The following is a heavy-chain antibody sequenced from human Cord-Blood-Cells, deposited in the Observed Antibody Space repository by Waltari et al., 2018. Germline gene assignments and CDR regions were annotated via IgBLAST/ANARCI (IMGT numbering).Heavy chain of an antibody. J-gene: IGHJ4*02. CDR2: ISYDGSNK. CDR1: GSTFSSYG. Sequence: QVQLVESGGGVVQPGRYLRLSWAASGSTFSSYGMHWVRQAPGKGLEWVAVISYDGSNKYYADSVKGRFTISRDNSKNTLYLQMNSLRAEDTAVYYCAKDYFDYWGQGTLVTVSS. V-gene: IGHV3-30*18. CDR3: AKDYFDY.